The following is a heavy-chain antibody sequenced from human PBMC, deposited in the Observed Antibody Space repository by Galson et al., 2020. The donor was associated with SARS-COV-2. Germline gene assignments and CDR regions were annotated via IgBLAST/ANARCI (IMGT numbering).Heavy chain of an antibody. D-gene: IGHD3-10*01. J-gene: IGHJ3*02. V-gene: IGHV3-53*01. CDR1: GFTVSSNY. CDR3: ARMLEMVRAVIPAFDI. Sequence: GGSLRLSCAASGFTVSSNYMSWVRQAPGKGLEWVSVIYSAGNTYFADSVKGRFTISRDSSKNTLYLQMNSLRAEDTAVYYCARMLEMVRAVIPAFDIWGQGTMVTVSS. CDR2: IYSAGNT.